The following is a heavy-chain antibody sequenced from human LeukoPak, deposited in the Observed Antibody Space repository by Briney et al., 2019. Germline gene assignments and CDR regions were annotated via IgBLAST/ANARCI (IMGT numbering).Heavy chain of an antibody. CDR1: GYTLTELS. Sequence: ASVKVSCKVSGYTLTELSMHWVRQAPGKGLEWMGGFDPEDGETIYAQKFQGRVTMTEDTSTDTAYMELSSLRSEDKAVYYCATDTPRAPYYYDSRRSPLDAFDVWGQGTMVTVSS. V-gene: IGHV1-24*01. CDR3: ATDTPRAPYYYDSRRSPLDAFDV. J-gene: IGHJ3*01. D-gene: IGHD3-22*01. CDR2: FDPEDGET.